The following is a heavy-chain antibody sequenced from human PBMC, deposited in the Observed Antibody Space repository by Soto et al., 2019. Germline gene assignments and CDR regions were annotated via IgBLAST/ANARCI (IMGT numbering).Heavy chain of an antibody. CDR3: TTTLGGWNDVSAYYFDY. CDR2: IKSKTDGGTT. V-gene: IGHV3-15*01. J-gene: IGHJ4*02. Sequence: GGSLRLSCAASGFTFSNAWMSWVRQAPGKGLEWVGRIKSKTDGGTTDYAAPVKGRFTISRDDSKNTLYLQMNSLKTEDTAVYYCTTTLGGWNDVSAYYFDYWGQGTLVTVSS. CDR1: GFTFSNAW. D-gene: IGHD1-1*01.